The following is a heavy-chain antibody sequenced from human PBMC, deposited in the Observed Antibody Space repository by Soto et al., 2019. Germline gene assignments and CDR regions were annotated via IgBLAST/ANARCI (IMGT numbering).Heavy chain of an antibody. J-gene: IGHJ3*02. CDR1: GFTFSSYV. V-gene: IGHV3-23*01. Sequence: GESLKISCAASGFTFSSYVMSWVRQAPGKGLEWVSAISGSGGSTYYADSVKGRFTISRDNSKNTLYLQMNSLRAEDTAVYYCAKERGDDAFDIWGQGTMVTVSS. CDR2: ISGSGGST. D-gene: IGHD3-16*01. CDR3: AKERGDDAFDI.